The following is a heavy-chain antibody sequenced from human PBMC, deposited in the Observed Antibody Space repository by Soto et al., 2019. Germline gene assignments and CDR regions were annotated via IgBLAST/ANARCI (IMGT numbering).Heavy chain of an antibody. V-gene: IGHV3-23*01. CDR2: FSGSGTAT. CDR1: GFTFSDYA. J-gene: IGHJ4*02. Sequence: EVQLLESGGGLAQPGGSLRLSCAASGFTFSDYAMSWVRQAPGQGLEWVSTFSGSGTATYYAASVKGRFTISRDNSKNTLFLQMNSLSAEDTAVYYCAKRAKTSIVGTTMYFDYWGQGTLVTVSS. D-gene: IGHD1-26*01. CDR3: AKRAKTSIVGTTMYFDY.